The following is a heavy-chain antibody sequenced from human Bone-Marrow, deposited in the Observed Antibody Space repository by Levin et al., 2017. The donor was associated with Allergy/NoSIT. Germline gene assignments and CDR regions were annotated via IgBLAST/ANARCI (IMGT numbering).Heavy chain of an antibody. CDR1: GFPFSHYY. J-gene: IGHJ4*02. V-gene: IGHV3-33*01. Sequence: SCTPSGFPFSHYYVHWVRKAPGRGLDWVAFVWHDGSNKFYADSVKGRFTVSRDNSQSTLYLQMNSLRVEDTAVYYCARSSSEGAPLDSWGQGTLVTVSS. D-gene: IGHD6-6*01. CDR2: VWHDGSNK. CDR3: ARSSSEGAPLDS.